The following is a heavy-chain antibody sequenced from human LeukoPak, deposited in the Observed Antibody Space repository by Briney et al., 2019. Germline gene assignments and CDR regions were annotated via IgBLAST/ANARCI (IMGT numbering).Heavy chain of an antibody. V-gene: IGHV4-4*02. CDR2: IDHSGST. CDR3: ARAVLSCYDY. Sequence: SGTLSLTCAVSDGSFSSNNWWSWVRQPPGRGLEWIGAIDHSGSTNYNPSLKSRVTISVDKSKNQFSLKLSSVTAADTAVYYCARAVLSCYDYWGQGTLVTVSS. CDR1: DGSFSSNNW. J-gene: IGHJ4*02. D-gene: IGHD2-15*01.